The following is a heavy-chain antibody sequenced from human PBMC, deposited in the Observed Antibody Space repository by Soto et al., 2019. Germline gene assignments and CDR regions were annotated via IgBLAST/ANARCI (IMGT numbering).Heavy chain of an antibody. J-gene: IGHJ6*03. CDR1: GGSISSYD. CDR2: IYYSGST. Sequence: PSETLSLTCTVSGGSISSYDWSWIRPPPGKGLEWIGYIYYSGSTNYNPSLKSRVTISVDTSKNQFSLKLSSVTAADTAVYYCARLVDYGPNYYYYMDVWGKGTTVTVSS. D-gene: IGHD3-16*01. V-gene: IGHV4-59*01. CDR3: ARLVDYGPNYYYYMDV.